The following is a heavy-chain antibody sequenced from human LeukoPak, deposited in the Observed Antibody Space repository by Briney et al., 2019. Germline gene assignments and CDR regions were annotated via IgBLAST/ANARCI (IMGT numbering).Heavy chain of an antibody. J-gene: IGHJ4*02. CDR2: IRYDGGNK. CDR3: AKGHMTPVTTLVDY. CDR1: GFTFSSYG. D-gene: IGHD4-17*01. V-gene: IGHV3-30*02. Sequence: GGSLRLSCAASGFTFSSYGMHWVRQAPGKGLEWVAFIRYDGGNKYYADSVKGRFTISRDNSKNTLYLQMNSLRAEDTAVYYCAKGHMTPVTTLVDYWGQGTLATVSS.